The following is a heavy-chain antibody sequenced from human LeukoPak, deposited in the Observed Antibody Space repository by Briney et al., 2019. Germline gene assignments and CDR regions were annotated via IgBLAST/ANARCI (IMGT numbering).Heavy chain of an antibody. CDR2: INPSGGST. D-gene: IGHD3-22*01. CDR3: ARPRAPYYDSSGYLDFDY. V-gene: IGHV1-46*01. J-gene: IGHJ4*02. CDR1: GYTFTSYY. Sequence: ASVKVSCKASGYTFTSYYMHWVRQAPGQGLEWMGIINPSGGSTSYAQKFQGRVTMTRDTSTSTVYMELSSLRSEDTAVYYCARPRAPYYDSSGYLDFDYWGQGTLVTVSS.